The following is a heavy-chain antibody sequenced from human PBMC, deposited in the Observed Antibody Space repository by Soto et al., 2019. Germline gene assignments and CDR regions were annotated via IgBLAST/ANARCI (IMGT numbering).Heavy chain of an antibody. CDR2: IYDSGST. V-gene: IGHV4-59*01. Sequence: SETLSLTCTVSGGSINSYSWNWIRQPPGKGLEWIGNIYDSGSTNYKSSLKSRVTISVDTSKNQVSLKLSSVTAADTAVYYCARGNYDYIWGSYRYIGFDYWGQGTLVTVSS. CDR1: GGSINSYS. J-gene: IGHJ4*02. CDR3: ARGNYDYIWGSYRYIGFDY. D-gene: IGHD3-16*02.